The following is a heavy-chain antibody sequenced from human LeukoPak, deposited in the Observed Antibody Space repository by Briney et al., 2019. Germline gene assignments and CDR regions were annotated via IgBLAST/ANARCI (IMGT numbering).Heavy chain of an antibody. CDR3: ARTLVVRGYLDY. D-gene: IGHD3-10*01. Sequence: ASVKVSCKASGYTFTGYYMHWVRQAPGQGLEWMGWINPNSGGTNYAQKFQGRVTMTRDTSISTAYMELSRLRSDDTAVYYCARTLVVRGYLDYWGQGTLVTVSS. CDR1: GYTFTGYY. CDR2: INPNSGGT. V-gene: IGHV1-2*02. J-gene: IGHJ4*02.